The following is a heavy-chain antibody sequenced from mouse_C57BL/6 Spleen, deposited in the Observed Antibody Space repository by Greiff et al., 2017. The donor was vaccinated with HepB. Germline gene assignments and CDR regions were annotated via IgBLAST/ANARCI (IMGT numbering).Heavy chain of an antibody. CDR1: GYAFSSSW. CDR2: IYPGDGDT. J-gene: IGHJ4*01. V-gene: IGHV1-82*01. Sequence: VQRVESGPELVKPGASVKISCKASGYAFSSSWMNWVKQRPGKGLEWIGRIYPGDGDTNYNGKFKGKATLTADKSSSTAYMQLSSLTSEDSAVYFCARPYDYDGAMDYWGQGTSVTVSS. D-gene: IGHD2-4*01. CDR3: ARPYDYDGAMDY.